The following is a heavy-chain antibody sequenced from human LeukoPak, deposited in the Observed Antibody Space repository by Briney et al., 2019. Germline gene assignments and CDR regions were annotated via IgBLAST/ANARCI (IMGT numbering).Heavy chain of an antibody. J-gene: IGHJ4*02. CDR1: GGSISTYF. CDR3: ARVSRGNSVGGDY. CDR2: IYYSGST. D-gene: IGHD4-23*01. V-gene: IGHV4-59*01. Sequence: GSLRLSCTVSGGSISTYFWSWIRQPPGKGLEWIGYIYYSGSTNYNPSLKSRVTISLDTSKNQFSLKLSSVTAADTAMYYCARVSRGNSVGGDYWGQGTLVTVSS.